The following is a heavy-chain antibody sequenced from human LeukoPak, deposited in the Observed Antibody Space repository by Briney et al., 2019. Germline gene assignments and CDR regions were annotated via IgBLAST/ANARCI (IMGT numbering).Heavy chain of an antibody. V-gene: IGHV3-7*01. CDR2: IKQDGSEK. CDR3: ARGLAVAGYYMGV. D-gene: IGHD6-19*01. Sequence: PGGSLRLSCAASGFTFSSYWMSWVRQAPGKGLEWVANIKQDGSEKYYVDSVKGRFTISRDNAKNSLYLQMNSLRAEDMAVYYCARGLAVAGYYMGVWGKGTTVTVSS. J-gene: IGHJ6*03. CDR1: GFTFSSYW.